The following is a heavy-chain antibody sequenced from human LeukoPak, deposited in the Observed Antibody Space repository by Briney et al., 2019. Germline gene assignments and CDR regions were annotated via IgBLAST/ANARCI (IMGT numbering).Heavy chain of an antibody. CDR3: ARDEGYSSGWYLGY. CDR2: IYYSGST. Sequence: SDTLSLTFTVPAGSISSYYWSWIRQPPGKGLGWIGYIYYSGSTNYNPSFRSRVTISPDTSKNQFSLKLSSVTAADTAMYYCARDEGYSSGWYLGYWGQGTLVTVSS. CDR1: AGSISSYY. D-gene: IGHD6-19*01. J-gene: IGHJ4*02. V-gene: IGHV4-59*01.